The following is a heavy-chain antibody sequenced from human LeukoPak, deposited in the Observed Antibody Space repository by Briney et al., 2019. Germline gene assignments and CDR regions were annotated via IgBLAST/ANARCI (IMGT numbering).Heavy chain of an antibody. J-gene: IGHJ4*02. Sequence: PGGSLRLSCAASGFTVSSNYMSWVRQAPGKGLEWVSVIYSGGSTYYADSVKGRFTISRDTSKNTLYLQMNSLRAEDTAVYYCARSPYYYDSSGYPGDWGQGTLVTVSS. D-gene: IGHD3-22*01. CDR1: GFTVSSNY. CDR2: IYSGGST. V-gene: IGHV3-53*01. CDR3: ARSPYYYDSSGYPGD.